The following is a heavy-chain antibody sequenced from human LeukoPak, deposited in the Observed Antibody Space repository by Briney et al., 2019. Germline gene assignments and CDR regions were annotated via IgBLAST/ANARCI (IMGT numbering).Heavy chain of an antibody. CDR1: SGSISSYF. D-gene: IGHD3-22*01. CDR3: ASHYYDSAHFDY. Sequence: SETLSLTCAVSSGSISSYFWSWIRQPPGKGLEWIGYTYYSGSTDYNPSLKSRVTISVDTSKNQFSLKLSSVTAADTAVYYCASHYYDSAHFDYWGQGTLVTVSS. J-gene: IGHJ4*02. CDR2: TYYSGST. V-gene: IGHV4-59*01.